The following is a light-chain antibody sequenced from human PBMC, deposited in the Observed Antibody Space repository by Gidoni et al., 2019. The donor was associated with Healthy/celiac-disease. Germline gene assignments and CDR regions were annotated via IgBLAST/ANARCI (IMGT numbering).Light chain of an antibody. Sequence: DIVMTQSPDSLAVSLGERATINCTSSQSVLYSSNNKNYLAWYQQKPGQPPKLLIYWASTRESGVPDRFSGSGSGTDFTLTISSRQAEDVAVYYCQQYYSTPSWTFGQGTKLEIK. J-gene: IGKJ2*02. V-gene: IGKV4-1*01. CDR1: QSVLYSSNNKNY. CDR3: QQYYSTPSWT. CDR2: WAS.